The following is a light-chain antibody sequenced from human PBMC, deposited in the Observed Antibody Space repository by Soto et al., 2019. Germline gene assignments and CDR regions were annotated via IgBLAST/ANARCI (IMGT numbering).Light chain of an antibody. CDR3: QQSYSSPPIT. CDR2: AAT. CDR1: QNIDNY. Sequence: DIQMTQSPSSLSASLGDTVTISGRASQNIDNYLHWYQQTPGKAPKVLLYAATVLKDGVPSRFSGSGYGTDFSLTISNPQPEAFVFYYCQQSYSSPPITFCQGTRLEIK. V-gene: IGKV1-39*01. J-gene: IGKJ5*01.